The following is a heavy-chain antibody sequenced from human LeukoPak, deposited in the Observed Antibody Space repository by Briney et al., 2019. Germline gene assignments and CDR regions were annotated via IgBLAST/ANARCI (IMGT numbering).Heavy chain of an antibody. CDR1: GASIRSYY. CDR2: IYHSGST. CDR3: ARDNTNWGAPYYYYGMDV. J-gene: IGHJ6*02. V-gene: IGHV4-59*01. Sequence: PSETLSLTCTVSGASIRSYYWNWIRQSSGKGLEWIGFIYHSGSTNYNPSLRSRVTISVDTSKRQFSLNLRSVTAADTAVYYCARDNTNWGAPYYYYGMDVWGQGTTVTVSS. D-gene: IGHD7-27*01.